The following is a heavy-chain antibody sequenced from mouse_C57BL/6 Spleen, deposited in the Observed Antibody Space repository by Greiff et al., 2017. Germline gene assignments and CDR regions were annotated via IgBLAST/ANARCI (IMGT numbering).Heavy chain of an antibody. J-gene: IGHJ3*01. D-gene: IGHD2-4*01. CDR2: IRNKANNHAT. CDR3: TRTGDYDGIFAY. CDR1: GFTFSDAW. Sequence: EVKLEESGGGLVQPGGSMKLSCAASGFTFSDAWMDWVRQSPEKGLEWVAEIRNKANNHATYYAESVKGRFTISRDDSKSSVYLQMNSLRAEDTGIYYCTRTGDYDGIFAYWGQGTLVTVSA. V-gene: IGHV6-6*01.